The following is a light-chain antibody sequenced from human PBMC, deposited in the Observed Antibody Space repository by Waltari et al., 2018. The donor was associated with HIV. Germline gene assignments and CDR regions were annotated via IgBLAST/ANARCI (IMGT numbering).Light chain of an antibody. CDR2: DAS. J-gene: IGKJ4*01. CDR3: QQRSNWPLT. V-gene: IGKV3-11*01. CDR1: QSVSSY. Sequence: EIVLTQSPATLSVSPGERDTLSCRASQSVSSYLAWYQHKPGQAPRLLIYDASNRATGIPARFSGSGSGTDFTLTISSLEPEDFAVYYCQQRSNWPLTFGGGTKVEIK.